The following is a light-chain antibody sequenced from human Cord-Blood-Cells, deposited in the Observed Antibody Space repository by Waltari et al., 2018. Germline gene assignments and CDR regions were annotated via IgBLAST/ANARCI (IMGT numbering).Light chain of an antibody. Sequence: SSELTQDPAVSVPLGHTVRLTCQGDSLRSYYASWYQQKPGQAPVLVIYGKNNRPSGIPDRFSGYSSGNTASLTLPGVQAEDEAEYYCNSRDSSGSHLVFGGGTKLTVL. J-gene: IGLJ3*02. V-gene: IGLV3-19*01. CDR3: NSRDSSGSHLV. CDR2: GKN. CDR1: SLRSYY.